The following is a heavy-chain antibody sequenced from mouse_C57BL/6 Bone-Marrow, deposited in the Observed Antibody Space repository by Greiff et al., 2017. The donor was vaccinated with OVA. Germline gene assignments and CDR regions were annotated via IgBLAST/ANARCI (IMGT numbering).Heavy chain of an antibody. J-gene: IGHJ2*01. Sequence: EVMLVESGGGLVKPGGSLKLSCAASGFTFSDYGMHWVRQAPEKGLEWVAYISRGSSTIYYADTVKGRFTISRDNATNTLFLQLTSLRSEDTAMYYCATYYSNYLDFDDWGQGTTLTVSS. V-gene: IGHV5-17*01. CDR1: GFTFSDYG. D-gene: IGHD2-5*01. CDR2: ISRGSSTI. CDR3: ATYYSNYLDFDD.